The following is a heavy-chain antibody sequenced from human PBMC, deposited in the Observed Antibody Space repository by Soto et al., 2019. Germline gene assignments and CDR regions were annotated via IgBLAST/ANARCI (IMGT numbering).Heavy chain of an antibody. CDR2: MKPNNGKT. CDR1: GYTLTSYA. V-gene: IGHV1-8*01. CDR3: ARDYGGNSGWFDP. J-gene: IGHJ5*02. Sequence: QVRLVQSGAEVKKPGASVKVSCKASGYTLTSYAINWVRQATGQGLEWLGWMKPNNGKTGYAQKFQGRVTMNRNSSINLAYMALSSLRSENTAVYYCARDYGGNSGWFDPWGQVTLVTVFS. D-gene: IGHD4-17*01.